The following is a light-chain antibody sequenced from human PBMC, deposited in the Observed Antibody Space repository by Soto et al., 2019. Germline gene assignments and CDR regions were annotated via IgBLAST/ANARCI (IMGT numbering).Light chain of an antibody. Sequence: NFMLTQPHSVSESPGKTVTISCTRSGGSIASNYVQWYQRRPGSAPTTVIYEDDQRPSGVPDRFSGSIDSSSNSASLTISGLKTEDEADYYCQSYDSTYVVFGGGTQLTVL. V-gene: IGLV6-57*04. CDR1: GGSIASNY. CDR3: QSYDSTYVV. J-gene: IGLJ2*01. CDR2: EDD.